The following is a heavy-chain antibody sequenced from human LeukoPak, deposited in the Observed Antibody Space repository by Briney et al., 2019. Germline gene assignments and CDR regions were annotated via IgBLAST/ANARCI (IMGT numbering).Heavy chain of an antibody. CDR3: ARSLPGAIGAADF. D-gene: IGHD6-13*01. CDR1: GDSIFSYY. J-gene: IGHJ4*02. V-gene: IGHV4-59*01. CDR2: IFYSGSN. Sequence: SETLSLTCTVSGDSIFSYYWSWIRQPPGKGLEWIGYIFYSGSNNYNPSLKSRVTMSVDTSKNHFSLKVTSMTAADTGVYYCARSLPGAIGAADFWGQGTLVTVSA.